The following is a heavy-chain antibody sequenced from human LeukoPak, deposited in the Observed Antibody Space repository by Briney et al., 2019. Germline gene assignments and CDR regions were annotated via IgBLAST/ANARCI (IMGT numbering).Heavy chain of an antibody. CDR1: GFTFSSYS. D-gene: IGHD2-8*01. CDR2: ISSSSSTI. V-gene: IGHV3-48*01. Sequence: GGSLRLSCAASGFTFSSYSMNWVRQAPGKGLEWVSYISSSSSTIYYADSVKGRFTISRDNAKNSLYLQMNSLRAEDTAVYYCARDLGIVLMVYEDYFDYWGQGTLVTVSS. J-gene: IGHJ4*02. CDR3: ARDLGIVLMVYEDYFDY.